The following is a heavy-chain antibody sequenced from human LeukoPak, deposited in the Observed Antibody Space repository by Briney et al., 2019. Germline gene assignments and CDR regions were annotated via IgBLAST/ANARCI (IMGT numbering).Heavy chain of an antibody. CDR3: AREHTNNYESSGYSLDN. V-gene: IGHV1-18*01. D-gene: IGHD3-22*01. J-gene: IGHJ4*02. Sequence: ASVKVSCKASGYTFSSSEISWVRQAPGQGLEWIGWISPYSGRTTYGHKFQGRVTLTTDRPTSTAHMELRSLRSDDTAVYYCAREHTNNYESSGYSLDNWGQGTLVTVSS. CDR1: GYTFSSSE. CDR2: ISPYSGRT.